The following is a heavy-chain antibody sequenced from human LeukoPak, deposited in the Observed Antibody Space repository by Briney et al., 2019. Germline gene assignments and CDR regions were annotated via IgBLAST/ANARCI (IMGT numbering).Heavy chain of an antibody. D-gene: IGHD6-13*01. V-gene: IGHV3-23*01. CDR3: AKDIAAAGTYGMDV. CDR1: GFTFSSYA. Sequence: GGSLRRSCAASGFTFSSYAMSWVRQAPGKGLEWVSAISGSGGSTYYADSVKGRFTISRDNSKNTLYLQMNSLRAEDTAVYYCAKDIAAAGTYGMDVWGQGTTVTVSS. J-gene: IGHJ6*02. CDR2: ISGSGGST.